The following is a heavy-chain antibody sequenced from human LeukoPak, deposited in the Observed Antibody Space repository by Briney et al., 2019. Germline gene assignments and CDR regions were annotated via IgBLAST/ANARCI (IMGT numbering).Heavy chain of an antibody. CDR1: GFTFKSYG. Sequence: PGGSLRLSCAASGFTFKSYGMHWVRQAPGKGLEWVSYISSSGSTIYYADSVKGRFTISRDNAKNSLYLQMNSLRAEDTAVYYCARDSSSSTDSHFDYWGQGTLVTVSS. CDR2: ISSSGSTI. D-gene: IGHD6-13*01. CDR3: ARDSSSSTDSHFDY. V-gene: IGHV3-48*04. J-gene: IGHJ4*02.